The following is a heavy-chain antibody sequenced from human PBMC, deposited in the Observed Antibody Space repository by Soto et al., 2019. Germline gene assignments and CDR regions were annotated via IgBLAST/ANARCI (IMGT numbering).Heavy chain of an antibody. Sequence: PGGSLRLSCAASGFTFSSYAMSWVRQAPGKGLEWVSAISGSGGSTYYADSVKGRFTISRDNSKNTLYLQMNSLRAEDTAVYYCAKDLDVDTAMNEYYFDYWGQGTLVTVSS. V-gene: IGHV3-23*01. CDR3: AKDLDVDTAMNEYYFDY. D-gene: IGHD5-18*01. CDR1: GFTFSSYA. J-gene: IGHJ4*02. CDR2: ISGSGGST.